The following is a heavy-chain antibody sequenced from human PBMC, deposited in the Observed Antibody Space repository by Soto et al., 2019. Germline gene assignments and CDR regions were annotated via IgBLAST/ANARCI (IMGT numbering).Heavy chain of an antibody. D-gene: IGHD2-2*01. CDR2: ISSSTSYV. J-gene: IGHJ5*01. Sequence: PGGSLRLSCAASGFTFSRYGMNWLRQAPGKGLEWVASISSSTSYVYYADSVKGRFSTSRDNAKNILYLEMYGLRTEDTAVYYCARDPSEGRVGNWFESWGQGTLVTVSS. V-gene: IGHV3-21*06. CDR1: GFTFSRYG. CDR3: ARDPSEGRVGNWFES.